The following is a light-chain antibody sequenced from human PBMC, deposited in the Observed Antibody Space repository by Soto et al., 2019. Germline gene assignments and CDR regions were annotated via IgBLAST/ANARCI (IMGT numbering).Light chain of an antibody. V-gene: IGKV4-1*01. CDR2: LAS. J-gene: IGKJ2*01. CDR3: QQYHITPYT. Sequence: DIVMTQSPDSLAVSLGERATINCKSIQSVLYSSNNKNYLAWYQQKPGQPPKLLIYLASTPESGVPDRFSRRGSGPDFTLTISSLQAQHGAGYDCQQYHITPYTFGHGTKLEIK. CDR1: QSVLYSSNNKNY.